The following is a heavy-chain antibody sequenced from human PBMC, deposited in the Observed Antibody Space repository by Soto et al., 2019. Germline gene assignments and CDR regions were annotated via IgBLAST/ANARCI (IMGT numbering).Heavy chain of an antibody. D-gene: IGHD2-15*01. CDR3: ARDGGYCSGGSCYQSSDLDY. V-gene: IGHV3-48*01. Sequence: PGGSLRLSCAASGFTFSSYSMNWVRQAPGKGLEWVSYISSSSSTIYYADSVKGRFTISRDNAKNSLYLQMNSLRAEDTAVYYCARDGGYCSGGSCYQSSDLDYWGQGTLVTVSS. CDR2: ISSSSSTI. CDR1: GFTFSSYS. J-gene: IGHJ4*02.